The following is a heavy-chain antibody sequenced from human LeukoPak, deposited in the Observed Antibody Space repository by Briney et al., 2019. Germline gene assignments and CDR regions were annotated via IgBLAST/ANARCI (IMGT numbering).Heavy chain of an antibody. CDR3: ARPQYSSGWFAFGV. CDR1: GFTFSSYA. Sequence: GGSLRLSCAASGFTFSSYALSWVRQAPGKGLQWVSAIGTSGGSTYYVDSVKGRFTTSRDNSKNTLYVEMNSLRAEDTAVYYCARPQYSSGWFAFGVWGQGTLVTVSS. V-gene: IGHV3-23*01. D-gene: IGHD6-19*01. CDR2: IGTSGGST. J-gene: IGHJ3*01.